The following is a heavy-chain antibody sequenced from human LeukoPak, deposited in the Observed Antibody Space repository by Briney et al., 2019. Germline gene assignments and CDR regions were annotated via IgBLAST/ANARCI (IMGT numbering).Heavy chain of an antibody. CDR1: GITLGHYG. CDR2: ISDSGGKT. CDR3: AKRGVVIRVILVGFHKEAYYFDS. D-gene: IGHD3-22*01. Sequence: PGGSLRLSCAVSGITLGHYGMSWVRQAPGKGLEWVAGISDSGGKTNYADSVKGRFTISRDNPKNTLYLQMNSLRAEDTAVYFCAKRGVVIRVILVGFHKEAYYFDSWGQGALVTVSS. J-gene: IGHJ4*02. V-gene: IGHV3-23*01.